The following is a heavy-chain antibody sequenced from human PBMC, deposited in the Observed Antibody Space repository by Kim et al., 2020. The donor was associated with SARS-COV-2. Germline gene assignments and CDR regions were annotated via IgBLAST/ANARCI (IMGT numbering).Heavy chain of an antibody. V-gene: IGHV5-10-1*01. D-gene: IGHD2-21*01. Sequence: GESLKISCKGSGYRFTSYWISWVRQMPGKGLEWMGRIDPSDSYTKYSPSFQGHVTISADKSISTAYLQCSSLKASDTALYYCARHCGTRGPNEAFDYWGQGTLVTVSS. CDR1: GYRFTSYW. CDR2: IDPSDSYT. CDR3: ARHCGTRGPNEAFDY. J-gene: IGHJ4*02.